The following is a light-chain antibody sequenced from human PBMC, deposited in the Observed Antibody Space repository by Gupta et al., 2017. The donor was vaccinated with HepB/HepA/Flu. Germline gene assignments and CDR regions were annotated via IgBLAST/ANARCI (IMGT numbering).Light chain of an antibody. CDR1: NIQSKS. V-gene: IGLV3-21*04. Sequence: SSVLTQPPPVSVAPGATATMSCGGNNIQSKSVHWYQQKPGQAPILVISYDSDRPSGIPERFSGSNSENTATLTISRVEAGDEADYYCQGWDSGSVLFGGGTKLTVL. CDR2: YDS. J-gene: IGLJ2*01. CDR3: QGWDSGSVL.